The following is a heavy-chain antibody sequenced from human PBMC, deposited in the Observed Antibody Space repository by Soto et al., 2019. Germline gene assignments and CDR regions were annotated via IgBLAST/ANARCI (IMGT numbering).Heavy chain of an antibody. V-gene: IGHV3-23*01. Sequence: LTGYAMSWVRRGPGKGLEWISTISPTGNTHYADSVEGRFTISRDDSKNTFYLQMNNLRADDTGVYYCAKDPSTGHADLWGQGTLVT. J-gene: IGHJ5*02. D-gene: IGHD3-9*01. CDR1: LTGYA. CDR3: AKDPSTGHADL. CDR2: ISPTGNT.